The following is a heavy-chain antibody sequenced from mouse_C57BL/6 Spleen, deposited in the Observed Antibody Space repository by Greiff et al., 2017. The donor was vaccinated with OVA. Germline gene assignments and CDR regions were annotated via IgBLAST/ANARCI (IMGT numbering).Heavy chain of an antibody. CDR3: AREDYGTVDD. V-gene: IGHV1-82*01. CDR1: GYAFSSSW. D-gene: IGHD1-1*01. Sequence: QVQLQQSGPELVKPGASVKLSCKASGYAFSSSWMNWVKQRPGKGLEWIGRIYPGDGDTNYNGKFKGKATLTADKSSSTAYMQLSSLTSEDSAVYFCAREDYGTVDDWGQGTTLTVSS. CDR2: IYPGDGDT. J-gene: IGHJ2*01.